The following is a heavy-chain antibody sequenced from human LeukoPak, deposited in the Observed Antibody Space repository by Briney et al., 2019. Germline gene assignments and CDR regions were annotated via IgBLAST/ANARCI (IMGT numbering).Heavy chain of an antibody. CDR1: GFTFTSSA. CDR3: DAVPHYYYDSSGYYFDAFDI. V-gene: IGHV1-58*02. D-gene: IGHD3-22*01. J-gene: IGHJ3*02. Sequence: ASVKVSCKASGFTFTSSAMQWVRQARGQRLEWMGCIVVGSGKTNCVQKFQERVTITRDMSTNTAYMEMSSLRSEDTAVYYCDAVPHYYYDSSGYYFDAFDIWGQGTMVTVSS. CDR2: IVVGSGKT.